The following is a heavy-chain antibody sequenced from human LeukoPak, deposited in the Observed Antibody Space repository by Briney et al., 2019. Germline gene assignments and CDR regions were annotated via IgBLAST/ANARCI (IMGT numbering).Heavy chain of an antibody. D-gene: IGHD3-22*01. J-gene: IGHJ4*02. V-gene: IGHV1-46*01. CDR2: INPNGGGT. Sequence: ASVKVSCKASGYTFTIYYMHWVRQAPGQVLEWLGIINPNGGGTNYAQKFQGRVTMTRDTSTSTVYMELSSLRSEDTAVYYCARGGSITMTCFDYWGQGTLVTVSS. CDR1: GYTFTIYY. CDR3: ARGGSITMTCFDY.